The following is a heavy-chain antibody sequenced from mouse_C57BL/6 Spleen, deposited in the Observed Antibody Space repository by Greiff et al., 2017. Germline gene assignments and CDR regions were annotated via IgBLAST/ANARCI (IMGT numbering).Heavy chain of an antibody. Sequence: VQLQQSGAELVRPGASVTLSCKASGYTFTDYEMHWVKQTPVHGLEWIGAIDPETGGTAYNQKFKGKAILTADKSSSTAYMELRSLTSEDSAVYYCTRSDYGSSCGYFDVWGTGTTVTVSS. CDR1: GYTFTDYE. CDR3: TRSDYGSSCGYFDV. CDR2: IDPETGGT. J-gene: IGHJ1*03. D-gene: IGHD1-1*01. V-gene: IGHV1-15*01.